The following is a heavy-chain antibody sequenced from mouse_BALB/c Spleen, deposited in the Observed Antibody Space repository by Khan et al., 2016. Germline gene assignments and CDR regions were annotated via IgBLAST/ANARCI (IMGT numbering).Heavy chain of an antibody. D-gene: IGHD4-1*01. Sequence: QVQLQQSGAELAKPGASVKMSCKASGYTFTSYWMHWVKQRPGQGLEWIGYINPSTGYTEYNQKFKDKATLTADKSSSTAYMQLSSLTSEDSSVYYCANWDDYWGQGTTLTVSS. CDR2: INPSTGYT. J-gene: IGHJ2*01. CDR3: ANWDDY. CDR1: GYTFTSYW. V-gene: IGHV1-7*01.